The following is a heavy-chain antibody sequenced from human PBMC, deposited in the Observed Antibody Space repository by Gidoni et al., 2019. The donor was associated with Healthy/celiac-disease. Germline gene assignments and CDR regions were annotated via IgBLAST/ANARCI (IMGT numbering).Heavy chain of an antibody. J-gene: IGHJ6*02. CDR3: ARGRLRFLEWLFGPPAGMDV. Sequence: QVQLVQSGAEVKKPGASGNVSCKASGYTFTRHGISGVRQAPGQGLEWMGWISAYNGNTNYAQKLQGRVTMTTDTSTSTAYMELRSLRSDDTAVYYCARGRLRFLEWLFGPPAGMDVWGQGTTVTVSS. CDR2: ISAYNGNT. D-gene: IGHD3-3*01. V-gene: IGHV1-18*01. CDR1: GYTFTRHG.